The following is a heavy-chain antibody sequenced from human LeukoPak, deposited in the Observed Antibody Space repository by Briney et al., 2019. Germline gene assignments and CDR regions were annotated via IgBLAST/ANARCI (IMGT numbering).Heavy chain of an antibody. V-gene: IGHV4-30-2*01. Sequence: SETLSLTCAVSGGSLSSGGYSWSWIRQPPGKGLEWLGYIYHSGSTYYNPSLKSRVTISVDRSKNQFSLKLSSVTAADTAVYYCARGVYYYDSSGYYDYWGQGTLVTVSS. J-gene: IGHJ4*02. CDR3: ARGVYYYDSSGYYDY. CDR2: IYHSGST. CDR1: GGSLSSGGYS. D-gene: IGHD3-22*01.